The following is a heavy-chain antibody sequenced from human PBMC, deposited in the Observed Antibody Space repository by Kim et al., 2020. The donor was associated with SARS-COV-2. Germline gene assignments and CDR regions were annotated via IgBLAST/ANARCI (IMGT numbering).Heavy chain of an antibody. V-gene: IGHV3-33*01. D-gene: IGHD6-19*01. J-gene: IGHJ6*02. CDR2: IWYDGSNK. CDR1: GFTFSSYG. Sequence: GGSLRLSCAASGFTFSSYGMHWVRQAPGKGLQWVAVIWYDGSNKYYADSVKGRFTISRDNSKNTLYLQMNSLRAEDTAVYYCAGRAVADSYYYYYGMDVWGQGTTVTVSS. CDR3: AGRAVADSYYYYYGMDV.